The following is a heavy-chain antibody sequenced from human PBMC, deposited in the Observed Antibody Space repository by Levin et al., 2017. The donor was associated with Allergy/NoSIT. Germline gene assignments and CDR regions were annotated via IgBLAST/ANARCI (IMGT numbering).Heavy chain of an antibody. Sequence: SETLSLTCTVSGGSISSYYWSWIRQPPGKGLEWIGYIYYSGSTNYNPSLKSRVTKSVDTSKNQFSLKLSSVTAADTAVYYCARGDYYGSGSYYLYHVFDYWGQGTLVTVSS. CDR3: ARGDYYGSGSYYLYHVFDY. CDR1: GGSISSYY. D-gene: IGHD3-10*01. CDR2: IYYSGST. V-gene: IGHV4-59*01. J-gene: IGHJ4*02.